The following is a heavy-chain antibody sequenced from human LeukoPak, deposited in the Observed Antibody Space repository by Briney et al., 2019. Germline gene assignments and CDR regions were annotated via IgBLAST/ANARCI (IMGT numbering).Heavy chain of an antibody. CDR2: INSYGSST. V-gene: IGHV3-74*01. CDR3: TFSSYGDHVGVDAFDM. CDR1: GFTFSTYW. J-gene: IGHJ3*02. Sequence: GSLRLSCAASGFTFSTYWMHWVRQAPGKGLVWVPRINSYGSSTNYADSVKGRFTISRDNAKNTVYLQMNSLSAEDTAMYYCTFSSYGDHVGVDAFDMWGQGTMVTVSS. D-gene: IGHD4-17*01.